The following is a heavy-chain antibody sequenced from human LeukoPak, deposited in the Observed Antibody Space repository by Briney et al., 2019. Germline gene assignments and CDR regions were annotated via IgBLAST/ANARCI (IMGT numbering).Heavy chain of an antibody. CDR2: INPNSGGT. Sequence: ASVKVSCKASGYTFTGYFMHWVRQAPGQGLEWMGWINPNSGGTNSAQNFQGRVTMTRDTSISTAYMELSGLRSDDTAVYYCAKTRYGGNPLGAFDIWGQGTMVTFSS. CDR3: AKTRYGGNPLGAFDI. V-gene: IGHV1-2*02. D-gene: IGHD4-23*01. J-gene: IGHJ3*02. CDR1: GYTFTGYF.